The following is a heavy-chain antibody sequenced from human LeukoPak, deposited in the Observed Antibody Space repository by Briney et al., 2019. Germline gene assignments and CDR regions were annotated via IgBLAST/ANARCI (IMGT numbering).Heavy chain of an antibody. J-gene: IGHJ4*02. Sequence: SETLSLTCAVSGGPISSTNWWSWVRPPPGKGLEWIGEIYRSGTTNYKPSLKSRVTISLDKSRNHFSLKLTSVTAADSAVYYCARRSPYSTGWSSYFDYWGQGALVTVSS. D-gene: IGHD6-19*01. CDR3: ARRSPYSTGWSSYFDY. V-gene: IGHV4-4*02. CDR1: GGPISSTNW. CDR2: IYRSGTT.